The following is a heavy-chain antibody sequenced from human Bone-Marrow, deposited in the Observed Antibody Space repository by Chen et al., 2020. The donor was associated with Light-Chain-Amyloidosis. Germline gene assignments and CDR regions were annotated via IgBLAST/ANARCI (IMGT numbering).Heavy chain of an antibody. CDR3: ARRGDGYIFDY. J-gene: IGHJ4*02. CDR2: IYPDDSDA. V-gene: IGHV5-51*01. CDR1: GYTFPNYW. D-gene: IGHD5-12*01. Sequence: EVQLEQSGPEVKKRGESLKISCKGSGYTFPNYWIGWVRQMPGKGLEWMGGIYPDDSDARYSPSFEGQVTISADRSISTAYLQWRSLKASHTAMYYCARRGDGYIFDYWGQGTLVSVSS.